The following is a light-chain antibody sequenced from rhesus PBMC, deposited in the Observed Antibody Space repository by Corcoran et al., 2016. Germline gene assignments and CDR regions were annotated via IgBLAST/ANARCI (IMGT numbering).Light chain of an antibody. Sequence: DIQMTQSPSSLSASVGDTVTITCQASQGISSWLAWYQQKPRKTPKLLLYKASILQSGVPSRFSGSGSGTDFTRTISSLQPEDFATYYCLQYSSSPRTFGQGTKVEIK. J-gene: IGKJ1*01. V-gene: IGKV1-22*01. CDR1: QGISSW. CDR2: KAS. CDR3: LQYSSSPRT.